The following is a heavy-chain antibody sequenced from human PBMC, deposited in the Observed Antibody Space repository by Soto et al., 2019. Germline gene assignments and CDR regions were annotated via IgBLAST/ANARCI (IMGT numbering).Heavy chain of an antibody. V-gene: IGHV4-59*01. CDR1: GGSISSYY. J-gene: IGHJ5*02. CDR3: ARVSQSVWFDP. CDR2: IYYSGST. Sequence: SETLSLTCTVSGGSISSYYWSWIRQPPGKGLEWIGYIYYSGSTNYNPSLKSRVTISVDTFKNQFSLKLSSVTAADTAVYYCARVSQSVWFDPWGQGTLVTVSS.